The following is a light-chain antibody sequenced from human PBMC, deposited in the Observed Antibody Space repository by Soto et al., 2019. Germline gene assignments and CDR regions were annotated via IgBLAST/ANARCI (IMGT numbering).Light chain of an antibody. V-gene: IGKV3-11*01. J-gene: IGKJ4*01. CDR3: QQRRSWPIT. CDR1: QSLDSY. CDR2: DAS. Sequence: EIVLTQSPATLSLSPGERATLSCRASQSLDSYLAWYQQKPGQAPRLLIYDASNRATGVPARFSGSGSGTDFTLTINSLEPEDFAVYYCQQRRSWPITFGGGTQVEIK.